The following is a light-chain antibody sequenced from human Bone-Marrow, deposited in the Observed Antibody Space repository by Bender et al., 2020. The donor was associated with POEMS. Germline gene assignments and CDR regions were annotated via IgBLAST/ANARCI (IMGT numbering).Light chain of an antibody. Sequence: QSALTQPASVSGSPGQSIAISCTGTSSDVGAYISWYQQHPGKVPRLMIYDVSNRPSGVSNRFSGSKSGNTASLTISGLQAEDEADYYCCSYAGGGTWVFGGGTKLTVL. V-gene: IGLV2-23*02. J-gene: IGLJ3*02. CDR2: DVS. CDR1: SSDVGAY. CDR3: CSYAGGGTWV.